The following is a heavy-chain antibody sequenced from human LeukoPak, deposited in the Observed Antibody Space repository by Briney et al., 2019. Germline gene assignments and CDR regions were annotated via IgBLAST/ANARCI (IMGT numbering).Heavy chain of an antibody. Sequence: SETLPLTCAVYGGSFSGYYWSWIRQPPGKGLEWIGEINHSGSTNYNPSLKSRVTISVDTSKNQFSLRLSSVTAADTAVYYCARQIRSLYYFDYWGQGTLVTVSS. V-gene: IGHV4-34*01. J-gene: IGHJ4*02. CDR1: GGSFSGYY. D-gene: IGHD3-16*01. CDR2: INHSGST. CDR3: ARQIRSLYYFDY.